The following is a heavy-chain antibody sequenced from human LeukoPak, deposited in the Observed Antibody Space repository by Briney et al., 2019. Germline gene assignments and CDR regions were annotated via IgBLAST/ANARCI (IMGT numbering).Heavy chain of an antibody. D-gene: IGHD4/OR15-4a*01. CDR1: GFTFSSST. Sequence: PGWSLRLSCAASGFTFSSSTMNWVRRAPGKGLEWVSSISSSSDYIYYADSVKGRFTISRDNAKNSLYLQMNSLRAEDTAVYYCVRIPNSANFPNWFDPWGQGTLVTVSS. J-gene: IGHJ5*02. V-gene: IGHV3-21*01. CDR3: VRIPNSANFPNWFDP. CDR2: ISSSSDYI.